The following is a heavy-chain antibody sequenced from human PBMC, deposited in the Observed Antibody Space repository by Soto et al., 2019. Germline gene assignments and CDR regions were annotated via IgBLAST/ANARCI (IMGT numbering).Heavy chain of an antibody. CDR2: RNPNSGNT. V-gene: IGHV1-8*01. CDR3: ARAPPDYDFXSGYYIRGVGSHYGMDV. D-gene: IGHD3-3*01. J-gene: IGHJ6*02. CDR1: GYTFTSYD. Sequence: GASVKVSCKASGYTFTSYDINWVRQATGQGLEWRGWRNPNSGNTGYAQKFQGRVTMTRNTSISTAYIELSSLRSEDTTVYYCARAPPDYDFXSGYYIRGVGSHYGMDVWGQGTTVTVSS.